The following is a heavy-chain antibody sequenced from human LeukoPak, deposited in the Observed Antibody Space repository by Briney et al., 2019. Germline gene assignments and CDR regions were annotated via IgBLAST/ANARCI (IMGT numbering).Heavy chain of an antibody. CDR1: GGSLSSDY. V-gene: IGHV4-59*01. D-gene: IGHD5-12*01. J-gene: IGHJ5*02. CDR2: IYYSGST. Sequence: SETLSLTCTVSGGSLSSDYWSWIRQPPGKGLEWIGYIYYSGSTNYNPSLKSRVTISVDTSKNQFSLKLSSVTAADTAVYYCARGKYSGYDSHWFDPWGQGTLVTVSS. CDR3: ARGKYSGYDSHWFDP.